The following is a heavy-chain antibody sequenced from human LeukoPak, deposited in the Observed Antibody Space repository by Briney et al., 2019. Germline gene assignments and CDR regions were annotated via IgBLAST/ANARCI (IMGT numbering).Heavy chain of an antibody. Sequence: SQTLSLTCTLSGGSISSADYYWSWIRQPPGQGLEWIGYIYYSGSTYYNPSLKSRVTISVDTSKNQFSLNLSSVTAADTAVYYCARLAPPRGVQLLMDYWGQGTLVTVSS. D-gene: IGHD2-2*01. CDR1: GGSISSADYY. V-gene: IGHV4-30-4*08. CDR3: ARLAPPRGVQLLMDY. CDR2: IYYSGST. J-gene: IGHJ4*02.